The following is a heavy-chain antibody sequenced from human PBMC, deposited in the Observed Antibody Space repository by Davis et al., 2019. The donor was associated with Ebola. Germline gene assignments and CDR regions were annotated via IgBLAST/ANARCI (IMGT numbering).Heavy chain of an antibody. D-gene: IGHD2-2*01. CDR1: GFTFSSYA. V-gene: IGHV3-30-3*01. Sequence: GESLKISCAASGFTFSSYAMSWVRQAPGKGLEWVAVISYDGSNKYYADSVKGRFTISRDNSKNTLYLQMNSLRAEDTAVYYCARDFSGYCSSTSCPPLRGYYYYGMDVWGQGTTVTVSS. CDR2: ISYDGSNK. CDR3: ARDFSGYCSSTSCPPLRGYYYYGMDV. J-gene: IGHJ6*02.